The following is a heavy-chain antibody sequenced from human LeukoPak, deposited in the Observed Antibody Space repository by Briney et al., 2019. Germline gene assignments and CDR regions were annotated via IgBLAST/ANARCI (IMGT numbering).Heavy chain of an antibody. J-gene: IGHJ4*02. CDR1: GGSFSGYY. CDR2: INHSGST. D-gene: IGHD1-26*01. V-gene: IGHV4-34*01. Sequence: SETLSLTCAVYGGSFSGYYRSWIRQPPGKGLEWIGEINHSGSTNYNPSLKSRVTISVDTSKNQFSLKLSSVTAADTAVYYCARGQVGPRLGYWGQGTLVTVSS. CDR3: ARGQVGPRLGY.